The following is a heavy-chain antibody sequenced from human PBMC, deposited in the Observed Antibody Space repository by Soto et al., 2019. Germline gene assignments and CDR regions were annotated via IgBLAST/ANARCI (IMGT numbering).Heavy chain of an antibody. CDR2: ISGDGGTT. Sequence: EVQLLESGGGLVQPGESLRLSCAASGFTFSSYAMSWVRQAPGKGLEWVSVISGDGGTTYYADSVKGRFTISRDNSKNTLYLQMNSLRAEDTALYYCAKAMSTPSRPRNYFDYWGQGTLVTVSS. CDR3: AKAMSTPSRPRNYFDY. J-gene: IGHJ4*02. CDR1: GFTFSSYA. D-gene: IGHD6-6*01. V-gene: IGHV3-23*01.